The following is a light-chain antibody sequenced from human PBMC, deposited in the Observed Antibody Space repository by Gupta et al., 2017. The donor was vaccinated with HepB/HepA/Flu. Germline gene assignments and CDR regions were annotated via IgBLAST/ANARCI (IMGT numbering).Light chain of an antibody. J-gene: IGKJ4*01. CDR2: AAS. CDR1: QGISSY. Sequence: DIQLTQPPSFLSASVGDRVTITFRASQGISSYLAWYQQKPGKAPKLLIYAASTLQRGVTSKFSGSGDGTEFNLTIISSQPEDFEAYYCQQRNSEHRANTCGGGTKVEIK. V-gene: IGKV1-9*01. CDR3: QQRNSEHRANT.